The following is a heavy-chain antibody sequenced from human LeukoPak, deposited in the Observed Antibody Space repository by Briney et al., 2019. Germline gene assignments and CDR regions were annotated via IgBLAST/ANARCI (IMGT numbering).Heavy chain of an antibody. V-gene: IGHV4-4*07. CDR1: GGSISSNY. J-gene: IGHJ3*02. CDR2: SFATGST. D-gene: IGHD2-15*01. Sequence: SETLSLTCSVSGGSISSNYWSWIRQPAGGGLEWIGRSFATGSTNYNPSLKSRVTMSVDTSKNQFSLNLGSVTAADTAVYYCARGHSGSQGFDIWGQETVVTVSS. CDR3: ARGHSGSQGFDI.